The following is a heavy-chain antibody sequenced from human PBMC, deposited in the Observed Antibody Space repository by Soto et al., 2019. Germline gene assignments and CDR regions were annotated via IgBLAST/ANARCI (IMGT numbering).Heavy chain of an antibody. CDR1: GISFINHY. V-gene: IGHV1-46*01. Sequence: ASVKVSCKASGISFINHYVHWVRQAPGQGPEWMGVINPAGSVTVYAQKFQDRVTVTRDTSTSTAYMELSSLTSEDTAVYYCARVHGSYYGINYWGQGTLVTVSS. D-gene: IGHD1-26*01. CDR3: ARVHGSYYGINY. CDR2: INPAGSVT. J-gene: IGHJ4*02.